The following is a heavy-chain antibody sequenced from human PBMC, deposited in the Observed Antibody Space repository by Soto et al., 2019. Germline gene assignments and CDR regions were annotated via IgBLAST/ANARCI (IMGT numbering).Heavy chain of an antibody. CDR3: ARDEDFWRGYQTDDDAFDI. CDR1: GFTFSSYG. V-gene: IGHV3-33*01. Sequence: LRLSCAASGFTFSSYGMHWVRQAPGKGLEWVAVIWYDGSNKYYADSVKGRFTISRDNSKNTLYLQMNSLRAEDTAVYYCARDEDFWRGYQTDDDAFDIWGQGTTDTVSS. J-gene: IGHJ3*02. D-gene: IGHD3-3*01. CDR2: IWYDGSNK.